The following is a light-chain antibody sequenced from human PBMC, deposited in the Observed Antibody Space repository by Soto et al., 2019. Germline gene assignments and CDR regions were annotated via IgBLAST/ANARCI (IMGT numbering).Light chain of an antibody. V-gene: IGKV3-11*01. CDR1: QSVNNY. Sequence: EIVLTQSPATLSLSPGERATLSCRASQSVNNYLAWYQQKPGQAPRLLMYDTSSRATGIPARFSGSGSETDFTLTISSLEPEDFAVYYCQQRTDWPITFGQGTRLEIK. CDR3: QQRTDWPIT. J-gene: IGKJ5*01. CDR2: DTS.